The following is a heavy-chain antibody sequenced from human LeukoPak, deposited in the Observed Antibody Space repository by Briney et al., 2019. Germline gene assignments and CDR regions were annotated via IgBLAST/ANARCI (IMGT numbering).Heavy chain of an antibody. D-gene: IGHD6-13*01. CDR2: IYYSGST. CDR3: ARDWGRGAAAGIDY. CDR1: GGSISSSSYY. Sequence: SETLSLTCTVAGGSISSSSYYWGWIRQPPGKGLEWIGSIYYSGSTYYNPSLKSRVTISVDTSKNQFSLKLSSVTAADTAVYYCARDWGRGAAAGIDYWGQGTLVTVSS. J-gene: IGHJ4*02. V-gene: IGHV4-39*07.